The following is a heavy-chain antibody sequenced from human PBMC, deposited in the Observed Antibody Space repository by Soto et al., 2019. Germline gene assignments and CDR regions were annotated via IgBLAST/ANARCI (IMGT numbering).Heavy chain of an antibody. CDR2: IYWDEYK. D-gene: IGHD2-8*01. CDR3: SHMGYTNGYVDY. Sequence: QISLRESGPTLVKPTQTLTLTCSFSGFSLSTTGVGVGWIRQPPGKALEWLAVIYWDEYKAYSPSLKSRLTITKDTSKNQVVLTMTNMDPVDTATYYCSHMGYTNGYVDYWGQGTLVTVSS. V-gene: IGHV2-5*02. CDR1: GFSLSTTGVG. J-gene: IGHJ4*02.